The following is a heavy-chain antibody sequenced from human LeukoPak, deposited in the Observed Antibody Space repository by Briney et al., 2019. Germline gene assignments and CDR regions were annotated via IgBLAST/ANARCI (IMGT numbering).Heavy chain of an antibody. CDR2: IYYSGNT. CDR1: GASISSSSYY. D-gene: IGHD3-16*02. CDR3: ARALLSSDFYYYGMDA. V-gene: IGHV4-39*01. Sequence: SETLSLTCTVSGASISSSSYYWGWIRQPPGRGLEWIGSIYYSGNTYYNPSLKSRVTISVDTSKNQFSLKLSSVTAADTAVYYCARALLSSDFYYYGMDAWGQGTTVTVSS. J-gene: IGHJ6*02.